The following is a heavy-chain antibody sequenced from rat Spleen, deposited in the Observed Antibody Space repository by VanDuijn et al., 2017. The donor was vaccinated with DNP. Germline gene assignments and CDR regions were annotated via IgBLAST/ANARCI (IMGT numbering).Heavy chain of an antibody. CDR3: ARWYNSGYYFDY. Sequence: EVQLVESGGGLVQPGRSLKLSCAASGFIFSDYYMAWVRQAPTKGLEWVAYISYDGGTTYYGDSVQGRFTISRDNAKSTLYLQMNSLRSEDMATCYCARWYNSGYYFDYWGQGVMVTVSS. J-gene: IGHJ2*01. CDR1: GFIFSDYY. D-gene: IGHD4-3*01. V-gene: IGHV5-22*01. CDR2: ISYDGGTT.